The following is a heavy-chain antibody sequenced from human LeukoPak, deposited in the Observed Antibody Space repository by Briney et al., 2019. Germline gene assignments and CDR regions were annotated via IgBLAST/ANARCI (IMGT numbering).Heavy chain of an antibody. V-gene: IGHV3-49*04. Sequence: PGRSLRLSCTAAGFTFGDYAMSWVRQAPGKGLEWVGFIRSKGYGGTTEYAASVKGRFSISRDDSKSIAYLQVNSLKTEDTAVYYCTRDNNGWFGEPGMGVWGKGTTVTVAS. J-gene: IGHJ6*04. CDR1: GFTFGDYA. D-gene: IGHD3-10*01. CDR3: TRDNNGWFGEPGMGV. CDR2: IRSKGYGGTT.